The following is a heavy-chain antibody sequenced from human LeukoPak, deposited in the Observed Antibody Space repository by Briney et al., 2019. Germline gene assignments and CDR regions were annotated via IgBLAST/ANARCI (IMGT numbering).Heavy chain of an antibody. CDR3: AKELDLGYCSGGSCLPTIDY. D-gene: IGHD2-15*01. Sequence: GGSLRLSCAASGFTFSSYAMSWVRQAPGKGLEWVSAISGSGGSTYYADSVKGRFTISRDNSKNTLYLQMNSLRAEDTAVYYCAKELDLGYCSGGSCLPTIDYWGQGTLVTVSS. V-gene: IGHV3-23*01. CDR1: GFTFSSYA. CDR2: ISGSGGST. J-gene: IGHJ4*02.